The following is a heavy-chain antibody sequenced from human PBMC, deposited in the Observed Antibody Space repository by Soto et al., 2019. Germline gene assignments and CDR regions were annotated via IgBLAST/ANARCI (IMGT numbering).Heavy chain of an antibody. CDR2: VYYIGST. D-gene: IGHD6-6*01. CDR1: GGSINNYF. J-gene: IGHJ4*02. Sequence: SETLSLTCTVSGGSINNYFWSWIRQPPGGGLEWIGYVYYIGSTSYTPSLKSRVTISVDTSKNQFSLELRSVTAAYTAIYYCARDASSTPSDRYRPGDYFDSWGQGAPVTVSS. CDR3: ARDASSTPSDRYRPGDYFDS. V-gene: IGHV4-59*01.